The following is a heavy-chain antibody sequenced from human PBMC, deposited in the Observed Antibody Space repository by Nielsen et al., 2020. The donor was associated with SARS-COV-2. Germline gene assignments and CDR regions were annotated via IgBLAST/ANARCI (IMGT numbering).Heavy chain of an antibody. CDR3: ARNYYYYMDV. J-gene: IGHJ6*03. V-gene: IGHV3-30*03. CDR1: GFTFSSSG. CDR2: ISYDGSNK. Sequence: GGSLRLSCAASGFTFSSSGMHWVRQAPGKGLEWVAVISYDGSNKYYADSVKGRFTISRDNAKNSLYLQMNSLRAEDTAVYYCARNYYYYMDVWGKGTTVTVSS.